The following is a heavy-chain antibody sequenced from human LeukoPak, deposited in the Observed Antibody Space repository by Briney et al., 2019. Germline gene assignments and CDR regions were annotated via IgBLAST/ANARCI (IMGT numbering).Heavy chain of an antibody. CDR1: GGSFSGYY. CDR2: INHSGST. CDR3: ARSRNYFYGDYRYFQH. V-gene: IGHV4-34*01. J-gene: IGHJ1*01. D-gene: IGHD4-17*01. Sequence: SETLSLTCAVYGGSFSGYYWSWIRQPPGKGLEWIGEINHSGSTNYNPSPKSRVTISVDTSKNQFSLKLSSVTAADTAVYYCARSRNYFYGDYRYFQHWGQGTLVTVSS.